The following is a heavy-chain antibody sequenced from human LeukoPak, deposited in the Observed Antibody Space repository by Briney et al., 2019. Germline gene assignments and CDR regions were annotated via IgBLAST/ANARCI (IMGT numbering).Heavy chain of an antibody. J-gene: IGHJ5*02. CDR2: FYYSGSP. D-gene: IGHD6-19*01. V-gene: IGHV4-39*07. Sequence: PSETLSLTCTVSGCSLNSSSYYWGLIRQPPGKGLEWIGCFYYSGSPFYNPSLKNRVTISVDTSKNQFSLRLSSVTAADTAVYDCASYGARISVAGTNWFDASGQGTLVAVSS. CDR1: GCSLNSSSYY. CDR3: ASYGARISVAGTNWFDA.